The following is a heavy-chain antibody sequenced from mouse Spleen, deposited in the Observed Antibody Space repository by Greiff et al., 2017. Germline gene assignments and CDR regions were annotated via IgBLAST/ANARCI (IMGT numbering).Heavy chain of an antibody. Sequence: QVQLQQSGAELVRPGASVTLSCKASGYTFTDYEMHWVKQTPVHGLEWIGAIDPETGGTAYNQKFKGKAILTADKSSSTAYMELRSLTSEDSAVYYCTRRSYYTYFDYWGQGTTLTVSS. D-gene: IGHD2-12*01. CDR1: GYTFTDYE. CDR2: IDPETGGT. CDR3: TRRSYYTYFDY. J-gene: IGHJ2*01. V-gene: IGHV1-15*01.